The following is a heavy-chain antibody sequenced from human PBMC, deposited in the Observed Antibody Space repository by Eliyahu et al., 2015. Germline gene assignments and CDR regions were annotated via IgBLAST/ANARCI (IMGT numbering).Heavy chain of an antibody. Sequence: EVQLWNSGGGLVQPGGSLRLSCNVSGFPXDPHAMNWXRQAPGKGLEWVAGISSGGTGTYYADFVKGRFTISKDNIKHILFLQMNSLGVEDTAIYYCVKPARPLNWNYGGYFDPWGQGALVTVSS. V-gene: IGHV3-23*01. J-gene: IGHJ5*02. CDR1: GFPXDPHA. D-gene: IGHD4-23*01. CDR2: ISSGGTGT. CDR3: VKPARPLNWNYGGYFDP.